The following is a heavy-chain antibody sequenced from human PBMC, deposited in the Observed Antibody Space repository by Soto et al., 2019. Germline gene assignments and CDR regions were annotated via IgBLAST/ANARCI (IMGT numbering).Heavy chain of an antibody. D-gene: IGHD2-2*01. CDR1: GFTFSSYW. V-gene: IGHV3-7*01. J-gene: IGHJ4*02. CDR3: ARDMGYCSSTSCYFDY. CDR2: IKQDGSEK. Sequence: PGGSLRLSCAASGFTFSSYWMSWVRQAPGKGLEWVANIKQDGSEKYYVDSVKGRFTISRDNAKNSLYPQMNSLRAEDTAVYYCARDMGYCSSTSCYFDYWGQGTLVTVSS.